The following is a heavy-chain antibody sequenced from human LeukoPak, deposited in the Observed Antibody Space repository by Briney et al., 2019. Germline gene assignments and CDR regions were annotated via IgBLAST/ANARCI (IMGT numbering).Heavy chain of an antibody. D-gene: IGHD3-22*01. CDR3: ARVPYYYDSSGYYRGYYFDY. CDR1: GFTVSSNY. CDR2: IYSGGST. J-gene: IGHJ4*02. Sequence: PGGSLRLSCAASGFTVSSNYMSWVRQALGKGLEWVSVIYSGGSTYYADSVKGRFTISRDNSKNTLYLQMNSLRAEDTAVYYCARVPYYYDSSGYYRGYYFDYWGQGTLVTVSS. V-gene: IGHV3-53*01.